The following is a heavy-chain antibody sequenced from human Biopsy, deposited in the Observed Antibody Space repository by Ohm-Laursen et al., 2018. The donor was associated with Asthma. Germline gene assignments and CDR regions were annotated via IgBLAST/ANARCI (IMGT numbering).Heavy chain of an antibody. CDR3: ARCDGDCPIRGFDS. CDR1: GGSVSSGNNS. CDR2: VYHSGRT. D-gene: IGHD2-21*02. Sequence: SQTLSLTCAVSGGSVSSGNNSWTWIRQPPGKGLEWIGYVYHSGRTYYNPSLKSRVNISVDKSKNQFSLKVNSVTAADTAVYYCARCDGDCPIRGFDSWGPGTLVTVSS. J-gene: IGHJ4*02. V-gene: IGHV4-30-2*01.